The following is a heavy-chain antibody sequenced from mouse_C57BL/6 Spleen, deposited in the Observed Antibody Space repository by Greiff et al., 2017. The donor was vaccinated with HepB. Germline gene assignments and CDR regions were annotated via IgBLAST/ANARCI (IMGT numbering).Heavy chain of an antibody. J-gene: IGHJ1*03. D-gene: IGHD1-1*01. CDR3: TRDPPLYYGSSIWYFDV. Sequence: DVKLVESGEGLVKPGGSLKLSCAASGFTFSSYAMSWVRQTPEKRLEWVAYISSGGDYIYYADTVKGRFTISRDNARNTLYLQMSSLKSEDTAMYYCTRDPPLYYGSSIWYFDVWGTGTTVTVSS. V-gene: IGHV5-9-1*02. CDR2: ISSGGDYI. CDR1: GFTFSSYA.